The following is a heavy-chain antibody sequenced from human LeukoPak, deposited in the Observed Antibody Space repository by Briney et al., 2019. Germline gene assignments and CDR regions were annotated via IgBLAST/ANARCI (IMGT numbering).Heavy chain of an antibody. V-gene: IGHV6-1*01. D-gene: IGHD5-12*01. CDR3: SRGATTYFDY. Sequence: SQTLSLTCAISGDSVSSNSAAWNWVRQSPTRGLEWLGRTYYRSKWYYDYAVSVKSRITINPDTSKNQFSLQLNSVTPEDTAVYFCSRGATTYFDYWGQGTLVTVSS. J-gene: IGHJ4*02. CDR2: TYYRSKWYY. CDR1: GDSVSSNSAA.